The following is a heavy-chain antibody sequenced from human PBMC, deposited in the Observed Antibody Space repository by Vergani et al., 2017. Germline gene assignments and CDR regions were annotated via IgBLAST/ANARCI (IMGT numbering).Heavy chain of an antibody. CDR3: ARVPDYGDYDWFDP. Sequence: QVQLPESGPGLVKPSETLSLTCTVSGGSISSYYWSWIRQPAGKGLEWIGRIYTSGSTNYNPSLKSRVTMSVDTSKNQFSLKLSSVTAADTAVYYCARVPDYGDYDWFDPWGQGTLVTVSS. J-gene: IGHJ5*02. CDR1: GGSISSYY. CDR2: IYTSGST. D-gene: IGHD4-17*01. V-gene: IGHV4-4*07.